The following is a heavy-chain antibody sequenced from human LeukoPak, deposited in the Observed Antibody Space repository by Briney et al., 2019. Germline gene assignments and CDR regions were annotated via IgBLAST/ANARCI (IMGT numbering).Heavy chain of an antibody. Sequence: GESLKTSGQASGYSFTSYGCGWVRKLQGKGLGWFGIIYLGESDTSYSPSFQAQFTISADKPSSTAFRQWSSLEPSNTAMYYLARLHSSGCYGASVGFALDIWGQGTMASVCS. V-gene: IGHV5-51*04. CDR1: GYSFTSYG. J-gene: IGHJ3*02. D-gene: IGHD6-19*01. CDR3: ARLHSSGCYGASVGFALDI. CDR2: IYLGESDT.